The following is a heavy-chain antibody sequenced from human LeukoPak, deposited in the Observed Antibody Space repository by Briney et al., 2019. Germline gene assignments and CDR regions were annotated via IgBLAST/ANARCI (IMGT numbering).Heavy chain of an antibody. Sequence: ASVKVSCKASGYTFTGYYMHWVRQAPGQGLEWMGWINPSSGGTNYAQKFQGRVTMTRDTSISTAYMELSRLRSDDTAVYYCARDLPIVVVVAATGVVFDYWGQGTLVTVSS. V-gene: IGHV1-2*02. CDR2: INPSSGGT. CDR3: ARDLPIVVVVAATGVVFDY. D-gene: IGHD2-15*01. CDR1: GYTFTGYY. J-gene: IGHJ4*02.